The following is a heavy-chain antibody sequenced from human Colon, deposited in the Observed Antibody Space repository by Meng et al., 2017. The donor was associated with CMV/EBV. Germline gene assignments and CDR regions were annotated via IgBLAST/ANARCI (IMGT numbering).Heavy chain of an antibody. CDR1: GGSLSNYY. D-gene: IGHD3-10*01. CDR2: IHQSGIT. J-gene: IGHJ4*02. Sequence: LLQWGEGLFRPPGTLSFTCVVSGGSLSNYYWSWIRQAPGKGLEWIGDIHQSGITNHNPSLKSRVTISIDTSKNQFSLKLSSVTAADTALYYCAGGTYQAWEVLYFWGQGTLVTVSS. V-gene: IGHV4-34*01. CDR3: AGGTYQAWEVLYF.